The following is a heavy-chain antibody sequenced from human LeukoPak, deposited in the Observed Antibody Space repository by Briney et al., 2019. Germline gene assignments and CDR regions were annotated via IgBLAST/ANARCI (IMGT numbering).Heavy chain of an antibody. V-gene: IGHV4-39*01. CDR1: GGSISSSSYY. J-gene: IGHJ4*02. CDR2: IYYSGST. Sequence: SETLSLTCTVSGGSISSSSYYWGWIRQPPGKGLEWIGSIYYSGSTYYNPSLKSRVTISVDASKNQFSLRLNSVTAADTAMYYCVKSGGYGLIDYWGQGTLVTVSS. CDR3: VKSGGYGLIDY. D-gene: IGHD1-26*01.